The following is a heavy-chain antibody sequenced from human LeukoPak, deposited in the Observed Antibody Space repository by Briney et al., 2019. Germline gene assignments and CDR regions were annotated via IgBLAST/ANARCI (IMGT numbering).Heavy chain of an antibody. V-gene: IGHV1-69*13. Sequence: ASVTVSCKASGGTFSSYAISWVRQAPGQGLEWMGGIIPIFGTANYAQKFQGRVTITADESTSTAYMELSSLRSEDTAVYYCARGGPYYYGSGIDYWGQGTLVTVSS. D-gene: IGHD3-10*01. CDR1: GGTFSSYA. CDR2: IIPIFGTA. J-gene: IGHJ4*02. CDR3: ARGGPYYYGSGIDY.